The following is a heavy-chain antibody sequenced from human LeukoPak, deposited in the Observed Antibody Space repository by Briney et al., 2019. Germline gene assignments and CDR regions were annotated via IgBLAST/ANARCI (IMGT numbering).Heavy chain of an antibody. CDR1: GFTFSSYA. V-gene: IGHV3-23*01. CDR3: ARGADGVSSNSRGWFDP. D-gene: IGHD2-15*01. CDR2: ISGSGGST. Sequence: GGSLRLSCAASGFTFSSYAMSWVRQAPGKGLEWVSAISGSGGSTYYADSVRGRFTISRDNAKNSLYLQMNSLRAEDTAVYSCARGADGVSSNSRGWFDPWGQGTLVTVSS. J-gene: IGHJ5*02.